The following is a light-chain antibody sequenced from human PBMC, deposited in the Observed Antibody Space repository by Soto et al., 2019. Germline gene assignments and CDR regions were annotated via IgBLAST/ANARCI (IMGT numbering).Light chain of an antibody. V-gene: IGKV1-5*03. CDR2: KAS. CDR3: QQYKSHWT. CDR1: QSISSW. J-gene: IGKJ1*01. Sequence: DIQMTQSPSTLSASVGDRVTITCRASQSISSWLAWYQQKPGKAPKLLIYKASNLESGVPSRFSGIGSGTEFTLTISRRQPDDFATYCRQQYKSHWTFGQGTKVEVK.